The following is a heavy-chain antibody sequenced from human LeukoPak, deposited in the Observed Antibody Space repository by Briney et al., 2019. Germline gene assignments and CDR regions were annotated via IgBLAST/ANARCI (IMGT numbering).Heavy chain of an antibody. CDR3: AKAVVGYCSSTSCFVFDY. V-gene: IGHV3-23*01. CDR2: ITDSAGST. J-gene: IGHJ4*02. CDR1: GFTFFSYT. Sequence: GGSLRLSCAASGFTFFSYTMSWVRQAPGKGLEWVSAITDSAGSTYYADSVKGRFTISRDNSMNTLYLQMNSLRDEDTAIYYCAKAVVGYCSSTSCFVFDYWGQGSLVTVSS. D-gene: IGHD2-2*01.